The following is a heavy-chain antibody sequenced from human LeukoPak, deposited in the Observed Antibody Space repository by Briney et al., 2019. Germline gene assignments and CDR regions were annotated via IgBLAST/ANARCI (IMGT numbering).Heavy chain of an antibody. J-gene: IGHJ4*02. V-gene: IGHV3-23*01. CDR3: AAVTGFDY. D-gene: IGHD1-14*01. CDR1: GFTFNNYG. Sequence: GGSLRLSCAASGFTFNNYGMSWDRQAPGKGLEWVSSISGSGGSTNYADSVKGRFTISRDNSKNTLFLQMNSLRADDTAVYYCAAVTGFDYWGQGTLVTVSS. CDR2: ISGSGGST.